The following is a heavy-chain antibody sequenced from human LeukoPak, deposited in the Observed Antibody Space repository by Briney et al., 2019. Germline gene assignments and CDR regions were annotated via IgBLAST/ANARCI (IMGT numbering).Heavy chain of an antibody. CDR2: INPDTGVT. CDR3: ARTAAPIFRLDY. Sequence: ASVKVSCKASGYTFTGYYMHWVRQAPGQGLEWMGWINPDTGVTKYAQKFQGRVTMTRDTSISTAYLQLSSMRSDDTALYYCARTAAPIFRLDYWGQGALVTVSS. CDR1: GYTFTGYY. J-gene: IGHJ4*02. V-gene: IGHV1-2*02. D-gene: IGHD2-2*01.